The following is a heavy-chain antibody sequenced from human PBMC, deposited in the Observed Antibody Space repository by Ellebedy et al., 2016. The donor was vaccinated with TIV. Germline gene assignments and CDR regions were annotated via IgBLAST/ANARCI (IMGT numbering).Heavy chain of an antibody. V-gene: IGHV3-23*01. D-gene: IGHD2-21*02. CDR2: ISGSGGST. CDR1: GFTFSSYA. Sequence: GESLKISCAASGFTFSSYAMSWVRQAPGKGLEWVSAISGSGGSTYYADSVKGRFTISRDNSKNTLYLQMNSLRAEDTAVYYCAKGCPGRSDCRQYDCWGQGTLVTVSS. CDR3: AKGCPGRSDCRQYDC. J-gene: IGHJ4*02.